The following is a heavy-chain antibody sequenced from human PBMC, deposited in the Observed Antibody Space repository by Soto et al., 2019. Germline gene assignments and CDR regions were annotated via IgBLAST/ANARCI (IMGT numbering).Heavy chain of an antibody. CDR1: GFTFSSYW. CDR2: INSGGTTT. CDR3: ASSATGMYGDYN. V-gene: IGHV3-74*02. D-gene: IGHD4-17*01. J-gene: IGHJ4*02. Sequence: EVQLVESGGGLVQPGGSLRLSCAASGFTFSSYWMHWVRQAPGKGLVWVSRINSGGTTTNYADSVKGRFTISRDNAKNTVYLQMNRLRAEDTAVYYCASSATGMYGDYNWGQGTLVTVSS.